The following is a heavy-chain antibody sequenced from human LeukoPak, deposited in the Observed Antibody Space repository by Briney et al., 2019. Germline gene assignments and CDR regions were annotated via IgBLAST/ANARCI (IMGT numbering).Heavy chain of an antibody. CDR3: ARGVGLKSSSWSWFDP. J-gene: IGHJ5*02. CDR2: INHSGST. D-gene: IGHD6-13*01. V-gene: IGHV4-34*01. CDR1: GGSFSGYY. Sequence: SETLSLTCAVYGGSFSGYYWSWIRQPPGKGLEWIGEINHSGSTNYNPSLKSRVTISVDTSKNQFSLKLSSVTAADTAVYYCARGVGLKSSSWSWFDPWGQGTLVTVSS.